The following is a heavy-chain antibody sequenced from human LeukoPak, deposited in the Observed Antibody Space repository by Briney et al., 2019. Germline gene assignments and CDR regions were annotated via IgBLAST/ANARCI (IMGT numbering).Heavy chain of an antibody. J-gene: IGHJ6*03. Sequence: PGGSLRLSCAASGFTFSSYGMHWVRQAPGKGLEWVAVISYGGSNKYYADSVKGRFTISRDNSKNTLYLQMNSLRAEDTAVYYCARDRKWELLWGYDYYYYYYMDVWGKGTTVTVSS. CDR1: GFTFSSYG. CDR3: ARDRKWELLWGYDYYYYYYMDV. D-gene: IGHD1-26*01. V-gene: IGHV3-30*03. CDR2: ISYGGSNK.